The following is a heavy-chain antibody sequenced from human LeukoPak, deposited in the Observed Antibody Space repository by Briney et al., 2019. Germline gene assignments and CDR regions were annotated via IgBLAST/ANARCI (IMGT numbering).Heavy chain of an antibody. V-gene: IGHV3-30*02. CDR1: GFTFSNFG. J-gene: IGHJ4*02. D-gene: IGHD1-26*01. Sequence: PGGSLRLSCAASGFTFSNFGIHWVRQAPGKGLEWVAFIRDDGSDKYYADSVKGRFTISTDNSKNTLYLQMNSLRAEDTVVYYCAKAPYSGSYSGGYFDYWGQGTLVTVSS. CDR3: AKAPYSGSYSGGYFDY. CDR2: IRDDGSDK.